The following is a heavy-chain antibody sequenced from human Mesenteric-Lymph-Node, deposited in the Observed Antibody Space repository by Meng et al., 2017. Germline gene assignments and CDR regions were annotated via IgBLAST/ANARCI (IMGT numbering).Heavy chain of an antibody. Sequence: GGSLRLSCAVSGLSFSDYWMSWVRQAPGKGLEWVANINQGGSDKRYVDSVRGRFTISRDNAKNSLYLQMNSLRAEDTAIYYCARDGWNGIYFDYWGLGSLVTVSS. D-gene: IGHD1-1*01. J-gene: IGHJ4*02. V-gene: IGHV3-7*01. CDR3: ARDGWNGIYFDY. CDR1: GLSFSDYW. CDR2: INQGGSDK.